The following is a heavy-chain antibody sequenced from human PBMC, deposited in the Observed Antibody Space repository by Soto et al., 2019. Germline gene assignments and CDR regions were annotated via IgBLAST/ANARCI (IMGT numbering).Heavy chain of an antibody. CDR2: ISGSGGST. CDR3: AKMVGAYYDFWSGHVRSGMDV. D-gene: IGHD3-3*01. Sequence: QPGGSLRLSCAASGFTFSSYAMSWVRQAPGKGLEWVSAISGSGGSTYYADSVKGRFTISRDNSKSTLYLQMNSLRAEDTAVYYCAKMVGAYYDFWSGHVRSGMDVRGQGTTVTVSS. J-gene: IGHJ6*02. V-gene: IGHV3-23*01. CDR1: GFTFSSYA.